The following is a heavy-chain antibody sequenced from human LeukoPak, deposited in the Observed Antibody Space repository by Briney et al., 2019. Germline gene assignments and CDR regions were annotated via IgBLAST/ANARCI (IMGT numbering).Heavy chain of an antibody. CDR1: GYTFTGYY. CDR2: INPNSGGT. Sequence: ASVKVSCKASGYTFTGYYMHWVRQAPGQWLEWMGWINPNSGGTNYAQKFQGRVTMTRDTSISTAYMELSRLRPDDTAVYYCARAVRITGTTSYFDYWGQGTLVTVSS. J-gene: IGHJ4*02. V-gene: IGHV1-2*02. D-gene: IGHD1-7*01. CDR3: ARAVRITGTTSYFDY.